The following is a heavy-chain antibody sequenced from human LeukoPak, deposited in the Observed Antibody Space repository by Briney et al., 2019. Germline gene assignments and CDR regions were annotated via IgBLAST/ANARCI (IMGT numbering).Heavy chain of an antibody. CDR3: ARRGGYYTYFDY. CDR2: IIPIFGTA. Sequence: GASVKVSRKASGGTFSSYAISWVRQAPGQGLEWMGGIIPIFGTANYAQKFQGRVTITADKSTSTAYMELSSLRSEDTAVYYCARRGGYYTYFDYWGQGTLVTVSS. J-gene: IGHJ4*02. D-gene: IGHD1-26*01. CDR1: GGTFSSYA. V-gene: IGHV1-69*06.